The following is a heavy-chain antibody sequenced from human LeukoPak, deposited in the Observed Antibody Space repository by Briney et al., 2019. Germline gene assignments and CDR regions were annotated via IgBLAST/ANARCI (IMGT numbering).Heavy chain of an antibody. V-gene: IGHV3-23*01. CDR1: GFTFSSYA. CDR2: ISGSGGST. CDR3: ARGRRDARFDY. J-gene: IGHJ4*02. D-gene: IGHD2-2*01. Sequence: GGSLRLSCAASGFTFSSYAMSWVRQAPGKGLEWVSAISGSGGSTYYADSVKGRFTISRDNAKNTLYLQMNSLRAEDTAVYYCARGRRDARFDYWGQGTLVTVSS.